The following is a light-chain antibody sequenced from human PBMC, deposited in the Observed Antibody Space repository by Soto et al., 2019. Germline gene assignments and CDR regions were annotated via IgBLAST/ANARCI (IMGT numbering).Light chain of an antibody. Sequence: ELVLTQSPATLSLSPGERATLSCRASQSVSTYLAWFQHKPGQAPRLLIYDASSRATGIPARLSGSGSGTDFTLTISSLEPEDFAVYDCQQRSNWPRAFGPGTKVDIK. CDR2: DAS. CDR1: QSVSTY. J-gene: IGKJ1*01. V-gene: IGKV3-11*01. CDR3: QQRSNWPRA.